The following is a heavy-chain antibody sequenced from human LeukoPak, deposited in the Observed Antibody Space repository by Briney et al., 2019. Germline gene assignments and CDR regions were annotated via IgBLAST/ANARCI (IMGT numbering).Heavy chain of an antibody. V-gene: IGHV1-2*02. CDR3: ARDRYYGSGSYYNVGYYYMDV. J-gene: IGHJ6*03. CDR2: INPNSGGT. Sequence: ASVKVSCKASGYTFTGYYMHWVRQAPGQGLEWMGWINPNSGGTNYAQKFRGRVTMTRDTSISTAYMELSRLRSDDTAVYYCARDRYYGSGSYYNVGYYYMDVWGKGTTVAVSS. CDR1: GYTFTGYY. D-gene: IGHD3-10*01.